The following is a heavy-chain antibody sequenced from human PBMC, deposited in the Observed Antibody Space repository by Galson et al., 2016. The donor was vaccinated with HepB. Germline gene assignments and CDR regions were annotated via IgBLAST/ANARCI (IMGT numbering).Heavy chain of an antibody. D-gene: IGHD5-12*01. Sequence: SVKVSCKASGYSFTGYYMHWVRQAPGQGLEWMRMINPSGGSTTYTQKFLGRVTKTRDMSTSTVYMELRSLRSEDTAVYYCARVKWLRSPFDMWGQGTMVTVSS. CDR2: INPSGGST. CDR3: ARVKWLRSPFDM. J-gene: IGHJ3*02. V-gene: IGHV1-46*03. CDR1: GYSFTGYY.